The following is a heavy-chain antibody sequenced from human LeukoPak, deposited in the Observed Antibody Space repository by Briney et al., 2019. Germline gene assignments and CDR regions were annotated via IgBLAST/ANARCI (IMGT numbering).Heavy chain of an antibody. CDR1: GYTFTSYD. CDR3: ARGRKRYVGIAAADFDY. J-gene: IGHJ4*02. V-gene: IGHV1-8*01. Sequence: ASVKVSCKASGYTFTSYDINSVRQATGQGLEWMGWMNPNSGNTGYAQKFQGRVTMTRNTSISTAYMELSSLRSEDTAVYYCARGRKRYVGIAAADFDYWGQGTLVTVSS. D-gene: IGHD6-13*01. CDR2: MNPNSGNT.